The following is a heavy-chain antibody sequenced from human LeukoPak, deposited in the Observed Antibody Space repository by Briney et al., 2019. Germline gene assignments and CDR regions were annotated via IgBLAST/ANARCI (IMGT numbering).Heavy chain of an antibody. CDR3: ARALVRGVYYFDY. V-gene: IGHV3-66*02. J-gene: IGHJ4*02. CDR1: GFTVSSNY. CDR2: IYSGGST. Sequence: GGSLRLSCAASGFTVSSNYMSCVRQAPGQGLEWVSVIYSGGSTYYADSVKGRFTISRDNSKNTLYLQMNSLRSEDTAVYYCARALVRGVYYFDYWGQGTLVTVSS. D-gene: IGHD3-10*01.